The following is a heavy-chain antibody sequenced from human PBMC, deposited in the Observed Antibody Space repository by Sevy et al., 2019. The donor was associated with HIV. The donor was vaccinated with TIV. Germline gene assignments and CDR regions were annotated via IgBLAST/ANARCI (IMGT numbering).Heavy chain of an antibody. CDR2: SSGTGSYI. Sequence: GGSLRLSCEASGFTFRSYAMSWVRQAPGRGLEWVSASSGTGSYIYYADSVKDRFTISRDNAKNLLYLQMNSLRAEDTAVYYCARDHGYCSGGSCYSGGYWGQGTLVTVSS. CDR3: ARDHGYCSGGSCYSGGY. V-gene: IGHV3-21*06. CDR1: GFTFRSYA. J-gene: IGHJ4*02. D-gene: IGHD2-15*01.